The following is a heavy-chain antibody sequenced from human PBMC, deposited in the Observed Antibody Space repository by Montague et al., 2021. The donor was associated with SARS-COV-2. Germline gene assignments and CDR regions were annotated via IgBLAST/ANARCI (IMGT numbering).Heavy chain of an antibody. D-gene: IGHD2-15*01. CDR2: IYYSGNT. J-gene: IGHJ4*02. CDR1: GGSFNSGAYF. Sequence: TLSLTCTVSGGSFNSGAYFWSWIRQHPEKGLDWIAYIYYSGNTYYNPSLKSRVALSVDTSKKQFSLNLTSVTAADTATYYCARGVIAAPGYFDYWGQGILVTVSS. V-gene: IGHV4-31*03. CDR3: ARGVIAAPGYFDY.